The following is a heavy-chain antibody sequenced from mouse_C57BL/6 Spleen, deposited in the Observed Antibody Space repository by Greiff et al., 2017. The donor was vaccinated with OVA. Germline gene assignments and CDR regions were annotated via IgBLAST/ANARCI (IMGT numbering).Heavy chain of an antibody. CDR3: ARSSPSKGEFAY. J-gene: IGHJ3*01. Sequence: VKLQQSGAELVRPGTSVKMSCKASGYTFTNYWIGWAKQRPGHGLEWIGDIYTGGGYTNYNEKFKGKATLTADKSSSTAYMQFSSLTSEDSAIYYCARSSPSKGEFAYWGQGTLVTVSA. CDR2: IYTGGGYT. V-gene: IGHV1-63*01. D-gene: IGHD1-3*01. CDR1: GYTFTNYW.